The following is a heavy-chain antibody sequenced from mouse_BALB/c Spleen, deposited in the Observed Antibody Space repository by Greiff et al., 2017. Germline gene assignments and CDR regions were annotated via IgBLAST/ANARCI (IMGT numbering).Heavy chain of an antibody. J-gene: IGHJ3*01. V-gene: IGHV14-1*02. D-gene: IGHD2-3*01. CDR1: GFNINDYY. Sequence: VHVKQSGAELVRPGALVKLSCTASGFNINDYYMHWVKQRPEQGLEWIGWIDPENGNTIYDPKFQGKASITADTSSNTAYLQLSSLTSEDTAVYYCARRSYDGYHWFAYWGQGTLVTVSA. CDR2: IDPENGNT. CDR3: ARRSYDGYHWFAY.